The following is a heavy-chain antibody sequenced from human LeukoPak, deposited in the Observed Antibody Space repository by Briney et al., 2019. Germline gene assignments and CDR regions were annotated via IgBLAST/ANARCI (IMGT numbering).Heavy chain of an antibody. Sequence: PGGSLRLSCAASGFIFSNAWMNWVRQAPGKGLEWVGRVKIIADGGTTDYAAPVKGRFTISRDDSQNTLYLQMNSLKTEDTAVYYCTTPNCSSTSCYRRYYNWFDPWGQGTLVTVSS. CDR3: TTPNCSSTSCYRRYYNWFDP. J-gene: IGHJ5*02. V-gene: IGHV3-15*07. D-gene: IGHD2-2*01. CDR2: VKIIADGGTT. CDR1: GFIFSNAW.